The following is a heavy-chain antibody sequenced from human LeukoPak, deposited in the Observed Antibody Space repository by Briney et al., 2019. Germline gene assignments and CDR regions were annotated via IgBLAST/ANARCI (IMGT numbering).Heavy chain of an antibody. J-gene: IGHJ4*02. CDR2: IHRNGQST. CDR1: GYNFDAHG. Sequence: PGGSLRLSCAASGYNFDAHGMSWVRQAPGKGLEWVSGIHRNGQSTAYADSVKGRFTISRDNAKNSLYLQMNSVGAEDTALYFCARDISILALEDWGQGTLVTVS. D-gene: IGHD3-3*01. CDR3: ARDISILALED. V-gene: IGHV3-20*04.